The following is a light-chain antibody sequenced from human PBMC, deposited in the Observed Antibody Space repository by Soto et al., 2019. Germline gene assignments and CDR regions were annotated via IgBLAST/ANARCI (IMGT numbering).Light chain of an antibody. J-gene: IGLJ1*01. Sequence: QSVLAQPASVSGSPGQSITISCTGTSSDVGNYKYVSWYQQHPGKAPKLMIYGVSNRPSGVSNRFSGSKSGNTASLTISGLQAEDETDYYCASYAGGNEVFGNGTKVTVL. CDR2: GVS. V-gene: IGLV2-14*01. CDR1: SSDVGNYKY. CDR3: ASYAGGNEV.